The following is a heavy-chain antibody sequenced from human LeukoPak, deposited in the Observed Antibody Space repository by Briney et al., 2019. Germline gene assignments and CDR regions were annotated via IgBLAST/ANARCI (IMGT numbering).Heavy chain of an antibody. CDR2: INQRGST. CDR1: SGSFSGYF. CDR3: ARGSIYYGDSSVYFDY. Sequence: SETLSLTCAVYSGSFSGYFWTYVRQPPGRGLEWIGEINQRGSTNYNPSLKSRVTMSVDTSKNQFSLRLSSVTAADTAVYYCARGSIYYGDSSVYFDYWAQGTLVTVSS. D-gene: IGHD3-22*01. J-gene: IGHJ4*02. V-gene: IGHV4-34*01.